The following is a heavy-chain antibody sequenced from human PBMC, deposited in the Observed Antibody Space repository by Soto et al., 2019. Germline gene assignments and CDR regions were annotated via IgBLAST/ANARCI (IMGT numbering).Heavy chain of an antibody. CDR2: MNPNSGNT. V-gene: IGHV1-8*01. CDR1: GYTFTSYD. D-gene: IGHD3-3*01. CDR3: ARSRSITYYDFWSGYLPDYGMDV. J-gene: IGHJ6*02. Sequence: GASVKVSCKASGYTFTSYDINWVRQATGQGLEWMGWMNPNSGNTGYAQKFQGRVTMTRNTSISTAYMELSSLRSEDTAVYYCARSRSITYYDFWSGYLPDYGMDVWGQGTTVTVSS.